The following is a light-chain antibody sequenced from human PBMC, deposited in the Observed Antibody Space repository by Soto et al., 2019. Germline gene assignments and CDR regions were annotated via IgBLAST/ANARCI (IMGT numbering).Light chain of an antibody. CDR2: DAS. Sequence: DIQMTQSPSTLSASVGDRVTITCRASQSISNWLAWYQQKPGKAPNLLIYDASNLESVVPSRFSGSGSGTKFTLTISSLQPDDFATYYCQPYNSYPGTFGQGTKVEIK. V-gene: IGKV1-5*01. CDR3: QPYNSYPGT. CDR1: QSISNW. J-gene: IGKJ1*01.